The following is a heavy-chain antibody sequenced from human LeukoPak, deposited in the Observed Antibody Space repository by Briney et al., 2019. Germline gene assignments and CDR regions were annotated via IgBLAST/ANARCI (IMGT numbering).Heavy chain of an antibody. V-gene: IGHV3-23*01. Sequence: GGSLRLSCAASGFTFSSYGMSWVRQAPGKGLEWVSAISGSGGSTYYADSVKGRFTISRDNAKNSLYLQMNSLRAEDTAVYYCARGIVAYGPATDYWGQGTLVTVSS. CDR2: ISGSGGST. CDR1: GFTFSSYG. J-gene: IGHJ4*02. CDR3: ARGIVAYGPATDY. D-gene: IGHD6-13*01.